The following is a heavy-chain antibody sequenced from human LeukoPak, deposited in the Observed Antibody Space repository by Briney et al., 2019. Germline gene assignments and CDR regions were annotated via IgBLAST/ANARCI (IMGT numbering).Heavy chain of an antibody. CDR1: GGSFSGYY. CDR3: ARDLGVGTDY. CDR2: INHSGST. J-gene: IGHJ4*02. Sequence: SETLSLXCAVYGGSFSGYYWSWIRQPPGKGLEWIGEINHSGSTNYNPSLKSRVTISVDTSKNQFSLKLSSVTAADTAVYYCARDLGVGTDYWGQGTLVTVSS. V-gene: IGHV4-34*01. D-gene: IGHD3-16*01.